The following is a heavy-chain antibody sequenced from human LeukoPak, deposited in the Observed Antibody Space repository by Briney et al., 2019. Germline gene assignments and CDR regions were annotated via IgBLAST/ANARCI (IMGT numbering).Heavy chain of an antibody. CDR2: INTNTGNP. CDR1: GYTFTIYA. CDR3: ARATYYYDSSGYSEFDY. Sequence: ASVTVSCKASGYTFTIYAMNWVRQAPGQGLEWMGWINTNTGNPTYAQGFTGRFVFSLDTSVSTAYLQISSLKAEDTAVYYCARATYYYDSSGYSEFDYWGQGTLVTVSS. V-gene: IGHV7-4-1*02. D-gene: IGHD3-22*01. J-gene: IGHJ4*02.